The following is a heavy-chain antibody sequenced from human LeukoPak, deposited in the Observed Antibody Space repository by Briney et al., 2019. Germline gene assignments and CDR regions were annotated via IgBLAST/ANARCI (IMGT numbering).Heavy chain of an antibody. J-gene: IGHJ6*03. CDR2: IYTSGST. V-gene: IGHV4-61*02. CDR1: GGSISSGSYY. D-gene: IGHD2-2*01. Sequence: PSETLSLTCTVSGGSISSGSYYWSWIRQTAGKGLEWIGRIYTSGSTNYNPSLKSRVTISVDTSKNQFSLKLSSVTAADTAVYYCARQEERYCSSTSCLRYYYYYMDVWGKGTTVTVSS. CDR3: ARQEERYCSSTSCLRYYYYYMDV.